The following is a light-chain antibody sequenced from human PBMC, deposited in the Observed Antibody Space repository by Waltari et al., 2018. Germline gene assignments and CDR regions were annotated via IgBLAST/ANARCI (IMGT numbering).Light chain of an antibody. CDR1: QYVTNGY. CDR3: QQYGSLPWT. J-gene: IGKJ1*01. V-gene: IGKV3-20*01. Sequence: EVVLTQSLGTLPLSPGERATPSCRASQYVTNGYLAWYQQTPGQAPSLLIFDASIRATGIPDRFSGSGSGTDFTLTITRLEPEDFAVYHCQQYGSLPWTFGQGTKVEMK. CDR2: DAS.